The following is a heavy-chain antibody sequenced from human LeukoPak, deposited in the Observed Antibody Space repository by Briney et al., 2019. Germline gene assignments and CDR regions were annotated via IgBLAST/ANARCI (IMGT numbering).Heavy chain of an antibody. CDR2: IYYSVST. V-gene: IGHV4-39*07. Sequence: SETLSLTSTVSGGSISSSSYYWGWIRQPPGKGLEWIGSIYYSVSTYYNPSLKSRVTISVDTSKNQFSLKLSSVTAADTAVYYCATTSLHFGDYGSWGQGTLVTVSS. CDR1: GGSISSSSYY. J-gene: IGHJ4*02. CDR3: ATTSLHFGDYGS. D-gene: IGHD4-17*01.